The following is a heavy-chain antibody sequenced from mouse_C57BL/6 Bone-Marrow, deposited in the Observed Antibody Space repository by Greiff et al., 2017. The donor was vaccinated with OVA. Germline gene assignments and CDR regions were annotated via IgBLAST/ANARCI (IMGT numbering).Heavy chain of an antibody. CDR1: GYTFTDYE. D-gene: IGHD1-1*01. V-gene: IGHV1-15*01. Sequence: QVQLKESGADLVRPGASVTLSCKASGYTFTDYEMHWVKQTPVHVLEWIGAIDPETGGTAYNQKFKGKAILTADKSSSTAYMELRSLTSEDSAVYYCTRDYGSSYYAMDYWGQGTSVTVSS. J-gene: IGHJ4*01. CDR2: IDPETGGT. CDR3: TRDYGSSYYAMDY.